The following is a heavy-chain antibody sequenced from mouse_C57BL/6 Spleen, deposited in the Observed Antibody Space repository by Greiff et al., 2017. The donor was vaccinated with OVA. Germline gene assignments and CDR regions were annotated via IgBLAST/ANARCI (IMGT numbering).Heavy chain of an antibody. CDR1: GYAFSSSW. V-gene: IGHV1-82*01. CDR2: IYPGDGDT. CDR3: ARRVYGSSYPYYYAMDY. D-gene: IGHD1-1*01. J-gene: IGHJ4*01. Sequence: QVQLQQSGPELVKPGASVKISCKASGYAFSSSWMNWVKQRPGKGLEWIGRIYPGDGDTNYNGKFKGKATLTADKSSSTAYMQLSSLTSEDSAVYCCARRVYGSSYPYYYAMDYWGQGTSVTVSA.